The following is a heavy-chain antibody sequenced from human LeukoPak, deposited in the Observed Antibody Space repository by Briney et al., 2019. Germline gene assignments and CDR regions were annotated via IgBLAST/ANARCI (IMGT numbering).Heavy chain of an antibody. D-gene: IGHD2-8*01. CDR2: IDNSGGST. V-gene: IGHV3-23*01. CDR3: AKDFGSCINGVCYGTPFDY. Sequence: GGSLRLSCAASGFSFSSYAMSWVRQAAGKGLEWVSGIDNSGGSTYYADSVKGRLTISRDNSKNTLYLQMNSLRAEDMAVYYCAKDFGSCINGVCYGTPFDYWGQGTLVTVSS. J-gene: IGHJ4*02. CDR1: GFSFSSYA.